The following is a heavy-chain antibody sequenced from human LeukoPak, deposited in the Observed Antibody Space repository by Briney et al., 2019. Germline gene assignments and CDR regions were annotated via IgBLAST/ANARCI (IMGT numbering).Heavy chain of an antibody. CDR1: GFTFSSYG. Sequence: PGRSLRLSCAASGFTFSSYGMHWVRQAPGKGLEWVAVISYDGSNKYYADSVKGRFTISRDNSKNTLYLQMNSLRAEDTAVYYCARDNGPERWLQRDYWGQGTLVTVSS. D-gene: IGHD5-24*01. CDR2: ISYDGSNK. CDR3: ARDNGPERWLQRDY. J-gene: IGHJ4*02. V-gene: IGHV3-30*03.